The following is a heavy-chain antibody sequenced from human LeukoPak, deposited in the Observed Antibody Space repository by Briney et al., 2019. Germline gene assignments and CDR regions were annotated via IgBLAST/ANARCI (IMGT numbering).Heavy chain of an antibody. CDR2: IYYTGNT. CDR1: GGSITTYY. J-gene: IGHJ4*02. Sequence: SETLSLTCAVSGGSITTYYWTWIRQPPGQALEWIGSIYYTGNTKYNPSLEGRVTMSIDTSKNEFSLKIYSVNAADTAVYFCASGSVVTALDQWGQGTLVTVSS. CDR3: ASGSVVTALDQ. V-gene: IGHV4-59*01. D-gene: IGHD2-21*02.